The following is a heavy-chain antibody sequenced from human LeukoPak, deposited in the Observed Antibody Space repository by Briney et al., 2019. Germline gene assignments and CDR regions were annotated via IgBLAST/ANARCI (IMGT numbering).Heavy chain of an antibody. CDR3: ATHYSSSWQNNWFDP. CDR1: GGSFSGYY. D-gene: IGHD6-13*01. V-gene: IGHV4-34*01. Sequence: ASETLSLTCAVDGGSFSGYYWSWIRQPPGKGLEWIGEINHSGSTNYNPSLKSRVTISVDTSKNQFSLKLSSVTAADTAVYYCATHYSSSWQNNWFDPWGQGTLVTVSS. J-gene: IGHJ5*02. CDR2: INHSGST.